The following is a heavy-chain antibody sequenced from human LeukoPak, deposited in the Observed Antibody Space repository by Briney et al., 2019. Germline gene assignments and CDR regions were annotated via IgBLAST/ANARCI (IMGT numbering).Heavy chain of an antibody. J-gene: IGHJ4*02. Sequence: GRSLRLSCSASGFTFSRYPMHWVRQDPGKGLEYVSAISGNGGSTYYADSVKGRFTISRDNSKNTLYLQTSSLRTEDTAIYYCVKAQYDFWSGLDYWGQGTLVTVSS. CDR3: VKAQYDFWSGLDY. CDR1: GFTFSRYP. CDR2: ISGNGGST. D-gene: IGHD3-3*01. V-gene: IGHV3-64D*09.